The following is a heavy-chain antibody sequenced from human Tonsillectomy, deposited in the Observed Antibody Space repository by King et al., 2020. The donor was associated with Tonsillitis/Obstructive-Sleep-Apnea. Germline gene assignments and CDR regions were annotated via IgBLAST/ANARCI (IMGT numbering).Heavy chain of an antibody. V-gene: IGHV4-34*01. CDR2: INHSGST. CDR1: GGSFSGYY. Sequence: VQLQQWGAGLLKPSETLSLTCAVYGGSFSGYYWSWIRQPPGKGLEWIGEINHSGSTNYNPSLKSRVTISVDTSKKQFSLKLSSVTAADTAVYYCARGLMELRARYYYYYMDVWGKGPRSPSP. D-gene: IGHD1-7*01. CDR3: ARGLMELRARYYYYYMDV. J-gene: IGHJ6*03.